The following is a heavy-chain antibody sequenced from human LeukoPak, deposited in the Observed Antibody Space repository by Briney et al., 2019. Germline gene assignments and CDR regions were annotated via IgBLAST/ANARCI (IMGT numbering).Heavy chain of an antibody. J-gene: IGHJ4*02. CDR2: ISASDGST. CDR1: GFTFSNYA. CDR3: AKLTSGWFEDF. V-gene: IGHV3-23*01. Sequence: GESLKISCAASGFTFSNYAMTWVRQAPGKGLEWVSAISASDGSTYYVASVKGRFTISRDLSKNTLYLQMNSLRAEDTAVYYCAKLTSGWFEDFWGQGTLVTVSS. D-gene: IGHD6-19*01.